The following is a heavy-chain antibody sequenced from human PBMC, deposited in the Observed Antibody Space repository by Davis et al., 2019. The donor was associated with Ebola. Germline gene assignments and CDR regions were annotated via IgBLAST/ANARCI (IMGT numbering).Heavy chain of an antibody. CDR3: AKDGGDYSFDY. Sequence: GESLKISCAASGFTFSTYSMNWVRQAPGKGLEWVSAISGSGGSTYYADSVKGRFTISRDNSKNTLYLQMNSMRAEDTAVYYCAKDGGDYSFDYWGQGTLVTVSS. CDR2: ISGSGGST. D-gene: IGHD4-17*01. V-gene: IGHV3-23*01. J-gene: IGHJ4*02. CDR1: GFTFSTYS.